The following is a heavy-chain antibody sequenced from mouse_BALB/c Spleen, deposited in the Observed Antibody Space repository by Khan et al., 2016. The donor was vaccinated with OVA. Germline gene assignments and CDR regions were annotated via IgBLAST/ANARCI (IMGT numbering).Heavy chain of an antibody. CDR2: ISYSGGT. V-gene: IGHV3-2*02. CDR3: AGGNYYGYSFDY. Sequence: EVQLQESGPGLVKPSQSLSLTCTVTGYSITSDYAWNWIRQSPGNKLEWMGYISYSGGTSYNPSLKSRISITRDTSNNQFFLQLNSVTTEDTATYYCAGGNYYGYSFDYWGQGTTVTVSS. D-gene: IGHD1-2*01. CDR1: GYSITSDYA. J-gene: IGHJ2*01.